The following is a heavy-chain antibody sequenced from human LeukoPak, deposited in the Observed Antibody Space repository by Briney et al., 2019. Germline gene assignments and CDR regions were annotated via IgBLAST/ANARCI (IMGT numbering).Heavy chain of an antibody. CDR1: GYTLTELS. CDR3: ATARWLHQAFDY. J-gene: IGHJ4*02. D-gene: IGHD5-24*01. CDR2: FDPEDGET. Sequence: ASVKVSCKVSGYTLTELSMHWVRQAPGKGLEWMGGFDPEDGETIYAQKFQGRVTMTEDTSTDTAYMGLSSLRSEDTAVYYCATARWLHQAFDYWGQGTLVTVSS. V-gene: IGHV1-24*01.